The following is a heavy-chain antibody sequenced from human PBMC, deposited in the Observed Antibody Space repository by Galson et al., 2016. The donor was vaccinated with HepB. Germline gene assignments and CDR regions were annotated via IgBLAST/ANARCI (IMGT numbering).Heavy chain of an antibody. CDR2: INCRTGGT. CDR1: GYNFIDFF. V-gene: IGHV1-2*02. J-gene: IGHJ4*02. D-gene: IGHD5-12*01. Sequence: SVKVSCKASGYNFIDFFIHWVRQAPGQGFEWMGWINCRTGGTDSLQKFQDRVTMTRETSINTADLEVMRLTSDDTAVYYCIYRGPDFDSWGQGTLVSASS. CDR3: IYRGPDFDS.